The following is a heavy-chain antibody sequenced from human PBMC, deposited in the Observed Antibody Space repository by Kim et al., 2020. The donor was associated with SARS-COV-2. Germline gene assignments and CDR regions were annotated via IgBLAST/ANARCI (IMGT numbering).Heavy chain of an antibody. Sequence: NPSLKSRVTISVDTSKNQFSLKLSSVTAADTAVYYCARVNFRDYYYGMDVWGQGTTVTVSS. D-gene: IGHD1-1*01. J-gene: IGHJ6*02. CDR3: ARVNFRDYYYGMDV. V-gene: IGHV4-59*01.